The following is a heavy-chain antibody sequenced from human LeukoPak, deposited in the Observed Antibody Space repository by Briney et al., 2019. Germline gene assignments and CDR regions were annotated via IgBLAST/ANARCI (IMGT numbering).Heavy chain of an antibody. D-gene: IGHD2-2*01. CDR2: IYTSGST. CDR1: GGSISSGSYY. Sequence: SQTLSLTCTVSGGSISSGSYYWRWIRQPAGTGLEWLGRIYTSGSTNYNPSLKSRVTISVDTSKNQFSLKLSSVTAADTAVYYCARGDYCSSTSCYSDWFDPWGQGTLVTVSS. V-gene: IGHV4-61*02. J-gene: IGHJ5*02. CDR3: ARGDYCSSTSCYSDWFDP.